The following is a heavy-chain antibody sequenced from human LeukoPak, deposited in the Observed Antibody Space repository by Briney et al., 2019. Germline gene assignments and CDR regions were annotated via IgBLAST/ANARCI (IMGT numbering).Heavy chain of an antibody. V-gene: IGHV3-21*01. J-gene: IGHJ4*02. Sequence: GGSLRLSCAASGFMFNIYTMNWVRQSPGKGLEWDSSISSSSSNKYYADSVKGRFTISRDNAKNSLYLQMNSLRAEDTAVYYCARVAGYCDSTSNCYSDFWGQGTLVTVSS. CDR3: ARVAGYCDSTSNCYSDF. CDR2: ISSSSSNK. D-gene: IGHD2-2*01. CDR1: GFMFNIYT.